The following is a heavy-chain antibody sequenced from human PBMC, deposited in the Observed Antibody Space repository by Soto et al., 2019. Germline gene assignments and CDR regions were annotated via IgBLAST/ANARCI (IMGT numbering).Heavy chain of an antibody. J-gene: IGHJ6*02. CDR2: IVVGSGNT. V-gene: IGHV1-58*01. D-gene: IGHD1-7*01. CDR3: AADPGTSYYYYYGMDV. CDR1: GFTFTRSA. Sequence: GASVKVSCKASGFTFTRSAVQWVRQARGQRLEWIGWIVVGSGNTNYAQKFQERVTITRDMSTSTAYMELSSLRSEDTAVYYCAADPGTSYYYYYGMDVWGQGTTVTVSS.